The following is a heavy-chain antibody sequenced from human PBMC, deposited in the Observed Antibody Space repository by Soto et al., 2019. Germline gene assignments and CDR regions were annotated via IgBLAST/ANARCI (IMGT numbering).Heavy chain of an antibody. CDR3: AKGPGGSRHHWYYFDY. V-gene: IGHV3-9*01. Sequence: EVQLVASGGGLVQPGRSLRLSCAASGFTFDDYAMHWVRQVPGKGLEWVSGITWNSGSIVYADSVKGRFTISRDNAKNSLYLQMNSLRAEDTALYYCAKGPGGSRHHWYYFDYWGQGTLVTVSS. J-gene: IGHJ4*02. CDR1: GFTFDDYA. D-gene: IGHD2-15*01. CDR2: ITWNSGSI.